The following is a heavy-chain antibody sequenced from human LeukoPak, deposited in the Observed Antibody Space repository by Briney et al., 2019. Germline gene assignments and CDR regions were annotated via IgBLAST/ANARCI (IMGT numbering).Heavy chain of an antibody. CDR2: IYYSGST. Sequence: NPSETLSLTCTVSGGSISSYYWSWIRQPPGKGLEWIGYIYYSGSTYYNPSLKSRVTISVDTSKNQFSLKLSSVTAADTAVYYCARGGYSYRHIKYYFDYWGQGTLVTVSS. J-gene: IGHJ4*02. CDR1: GGSISSYY. V-gene: IGHV4-59*12. D-gene: IGHD5-18*01. CDR3: ARGGYSYRHIKYYFDY.